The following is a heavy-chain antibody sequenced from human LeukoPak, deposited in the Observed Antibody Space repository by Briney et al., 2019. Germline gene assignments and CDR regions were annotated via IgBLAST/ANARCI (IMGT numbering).Heavy chain of an antibody. Sequence: GASVKVSCKASGGTFSSYAISWVRQAPGQGLEWMGRIIPIFGTANYAQKFQGRVTITADESTSTAYMELSSLRSEDTAVYYCASTRANPIANRWLFDYWGQGTPVTVSS. CDR1: GGTFSSYA. CDR2: IIPIFGTA. CDR3: ASTRANPIANRWLFDY. V-gene: IGHV1-69*13. J-gene: IGHJ4*02. D-gene: IGHD5-24*01.